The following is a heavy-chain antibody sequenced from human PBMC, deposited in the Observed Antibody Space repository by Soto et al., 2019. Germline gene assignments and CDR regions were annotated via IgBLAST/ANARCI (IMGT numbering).Heavy chain of an antibody. V-gene: IGHV3-13*05. Sequence: EVQLVESGGGLVQPGGSLRLSCEASGFTFRNYDMHWVRQGTGKGLEWVSGISAAGDPDYTDSVEGRFTISGEIAQNTFFLQMSSLRVGDTAVYYFARTDRDFYGLDVWGQGTTVIVSS. CDR3: ARTDRDFYGLDV. CDR2: ISAAGDP. CDR1: GFTFRNYD. J-gene: IGHJ6*02.